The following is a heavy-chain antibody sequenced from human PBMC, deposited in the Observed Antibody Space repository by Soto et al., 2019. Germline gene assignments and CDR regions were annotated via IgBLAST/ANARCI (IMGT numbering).Heavy chain of an antibody. Sequence: GGSLRLSCAASGFTFSSYWMSWVRQAPGKGLEWVANIKQDGSEKYYVDSMKGRFTISRDNAKNSLYLQMNSLRAEDTAVYYCARDLAGATTHAFDIWGQGTMVTVSS. J-gene: IGHJ3*02. D-gene: IGHD1-26*01. CDR1: GFTFSSYW. CDR3: ARDLAGATTHAFDI. V-gene: IGHV3-7*01. CDR2: IKQDGSEK.